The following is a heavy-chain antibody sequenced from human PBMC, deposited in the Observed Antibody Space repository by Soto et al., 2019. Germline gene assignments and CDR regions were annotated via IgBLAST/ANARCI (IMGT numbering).Heavy chain of an antibody. CDR2: MNPNSGNT. Sequence: ASVKVSCKASGYTFTSYDINWVRQATGQGLEWMGWMNPNSGNTGYAQKFQGRVTMTRHTSISTAYMELSSLRSEDTAVYYCARAYPLRYSSSWLPYYYYGMDVWGQGTTVTVSS. CDR1: GYTFTSYD. V-gene: IGHV1-8*01. CDR3: ARAYPLRYSSSWLPYYYYGMDV. D-gene: IGHD6-13*01. J-gene: IGHJ6*02.